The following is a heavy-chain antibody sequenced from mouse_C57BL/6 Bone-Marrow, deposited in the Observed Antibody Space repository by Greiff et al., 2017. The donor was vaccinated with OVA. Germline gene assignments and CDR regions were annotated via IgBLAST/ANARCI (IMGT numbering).Heavy chain of an antibody. V-gene: IGHV2-3*01. CDR3: GAYYGWFAY. D-gene: IGHD1-1*01. CDR2: IWGDGST. CDR1: GFSLTSYG. J-gene: IGHJ3*01. Sequence: VNVVESGPGLVAPSQSLSITCTVSGFSLTSYGVSWVRQPPGKGLEWLGAIWGDGSTNYHSALISRLSISKDNSKSQVFLKLDSLQTDDTATYYCGAYYGWFAYWGKGTLVTVSA.